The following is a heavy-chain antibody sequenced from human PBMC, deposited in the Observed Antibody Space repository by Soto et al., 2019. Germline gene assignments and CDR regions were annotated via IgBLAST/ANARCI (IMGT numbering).Heavy chain of an antibody. CDR3: AREGWGSLLDH. J-gene: IGHJ4*02. Sequence: GGSLGLSCAASGFTFRTYWMTWVRQLPGKGLEWVAHIRPDGSEAAYVDSVRGRFTISRDNDKNSLHLHMSSLRVEDTAVYYCAREGWGSLLDHWGLGTLVTVSS. D-gene: IGHD7-27*01. V-gene: IGHV3-7*04. CDR2: IRPDGSEA. CDR1: GFTFRTYW.